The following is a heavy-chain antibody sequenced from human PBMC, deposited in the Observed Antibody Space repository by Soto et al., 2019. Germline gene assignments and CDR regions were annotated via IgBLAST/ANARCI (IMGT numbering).Heavy chain of an antibody. CDR1: GYTFTSYG. V-gene: IGHV1-18*01. Sequence: ASAKVSCKASGYTFTSYGISWVRQAPGQGLEWMGWISAYNGNTNYAQKLQGRVTMTTDTSTSTAYMELRSLRSDDTAVYYCARATPRYYDSSGILNWLDPWGQGTLVTVSS. CDR2: ISAYNGNT. D-gene: IGHD3-22*01. CDR3: ARATPRYYDSSGILNWLDP. J-gene: IGHJ5*02.